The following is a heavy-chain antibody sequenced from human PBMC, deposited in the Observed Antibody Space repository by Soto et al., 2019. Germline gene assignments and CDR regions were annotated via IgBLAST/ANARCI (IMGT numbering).Heavy chain of an antibody. CDR3: ARAKYYYDSSGYSRGYFDY. CDR2: IYSGGST. J-gene: IGHJ4*02. CDR1: GFTVSSNY. Sequence: GGSLRLSCAASGFTVSSNYMSWVRQAPGKGLEWVSVIYSGGSTYYADSVKGRFTISRDNSKNTLYLQMNSLRAEDTAVYYCARAKYYYDSSGYSRGYFDYWGQGTLVTVSS. V-gene: IGHV3-53*01. D-gene: IGHD3-22*01.